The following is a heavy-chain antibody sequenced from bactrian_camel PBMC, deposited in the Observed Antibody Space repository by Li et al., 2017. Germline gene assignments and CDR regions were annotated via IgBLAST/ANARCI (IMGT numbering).Heavy chain of an antibody. CDR1: YSSSSYC. D-gene: IGHD2*01. V-gene: IGHV3S68*01. CDR2: LHTSEGRA. J-gene: IGHJ6*01. Sequence: HVQLVESGGGSVQDGGSLTLSCGYSSSSYCMAWFRQAPGKEREGVALLHTSEGRATYVDAVRGRFTISQDYIKRTLNLQMNSLKPEDTAMCYCAADVSPSCGTWVIAEFDFWGQGTQVTVS. CDR3: AADVSPSCGTWVIAEFDF.